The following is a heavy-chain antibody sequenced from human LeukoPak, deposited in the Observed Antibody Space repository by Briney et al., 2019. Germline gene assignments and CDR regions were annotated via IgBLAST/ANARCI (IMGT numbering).Heavy chain of an antibody. J-gene: IGHJ4*02. CDR2: ISSSASTI. Sequence: AGGSLRLSCAASGFTFSDSYMTWIRQAPGKGLEWVSFISSSASTIKYADSVKGRFTISRDNSKNSLYLQMNSLTTDDTAFYYCAKDISGRSTWYGYYFEYWGQGALVTVSS. CDR1: GFTFSDSY. V-gene: IGHV3-11*01. CDR3: AKDISGRSTWYGYYFEY. D-gene: IGHD6-13*01.